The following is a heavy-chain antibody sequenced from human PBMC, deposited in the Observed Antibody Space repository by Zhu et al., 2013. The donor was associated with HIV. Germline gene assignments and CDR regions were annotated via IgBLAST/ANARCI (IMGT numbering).Heavy chain of an antibody. CDR3: ARGLGNSGSYWSHFDY. CDR1: GYTPNEVS. CDR2: FDPEEGKT. D-gene: IGHD1-26*01. V-gene: IGHV1-24*01. J-gene: IGHJ4*02. Sequence: QVQLVQSGAEVKKPGASVKVSCKVSGYTPNEVSMHWVRQSPGKGLEWMGGFDPEEGKTIYAQKFQGRVTMTDDTSTDTAYMELSSLRSEDTAVYYCARGLGNSGSYWSHFDYWGQGTLVTVSS.